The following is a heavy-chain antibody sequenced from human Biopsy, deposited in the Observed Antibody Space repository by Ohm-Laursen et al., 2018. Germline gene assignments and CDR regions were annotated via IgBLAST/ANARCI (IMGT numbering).Heavy chain of an antibody. V-gene: IGHV4-59*08. CDR1: GGSISSDY. Sequence: SETLSLTCTVSGGSISSDYWSWIRQSPGKGLEWIGYISHTGYTSYKSSLKSRVTISLDTSRKHFSLRLTSLAAADTAVYYCARGSNEYGGLYFPHWGQGTLVTVSS. CDR3: ARGSNEYGGLYFPH. J-gene: IGHJ1*01. CDR2: ISHTGYT. D-gene: IGHD4-23*01.